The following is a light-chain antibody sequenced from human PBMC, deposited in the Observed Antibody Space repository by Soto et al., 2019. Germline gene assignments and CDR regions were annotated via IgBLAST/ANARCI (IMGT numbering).Light chain of an antibody. V-gene: IGKV1-5*01. Sequence: DIQMTQSPSTLSASVGDRVTITCRASQTINGWLAWYQQKPGKAPKLLIYDASSLQSGVPSRFSGSGSGTELTLTISSLQPDDFATYYCQQYNGTFGQGTRLEIK. CDR2: DAS. CDR1: QTINGW. CDR3: QQYNGT. J-gene: IGKJ5*01.